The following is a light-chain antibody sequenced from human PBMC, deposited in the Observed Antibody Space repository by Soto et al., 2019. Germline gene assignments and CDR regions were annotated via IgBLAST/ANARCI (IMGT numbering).Light chain of an antibody. J-gene: IGLJ2*01. CDR1: SSNVGSNP. CDR3: ATWDDSLNGVV. CDR2: RHS. V-gene: IGLV1-44*01. Sequence: QSVRTQPPSASGTPGQRVTISCSGSSSNVGSNPVNWYQQLPGTAPKLLIYRHSQRPSGVTDRFSGSKSGTSASLAISGLQSEDEASYYCATWDDSLNGVVFGGGTKVTVL.